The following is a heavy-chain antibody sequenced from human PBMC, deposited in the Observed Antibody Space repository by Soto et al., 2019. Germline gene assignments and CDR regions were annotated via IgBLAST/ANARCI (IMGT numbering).Heavy chain of an antibody. D-gene: IGHD1-20*01. CDR1: GLNFASYA. Sequence: PGGSLRLSCAASGLNFASYAMTWIRQAPGKGLEWVSATSGDAANTQYADSVKGRFTMSRDNSKNTLYLQMNSLRAEDTAVYFCAKYITAATRYFDLWGRDTLVTVSS. J-gene: IGHJ2*01. CDR2: TSGDAANT. CDR3: AKYITAATRYFDL. V-gene: IGHV3-23*01.